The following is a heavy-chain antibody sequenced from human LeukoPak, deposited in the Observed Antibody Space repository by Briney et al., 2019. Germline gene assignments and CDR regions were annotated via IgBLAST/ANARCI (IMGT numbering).Heavy chain of an antibody. D-gene: IGHD3-10*01. CDR3: TTGAGVY. CDR1: GFTFSNAW. J-gene: IGHJ4*02. CDR2: IKSKTDGGTT. V-gene: IGHV3-15*07. Sequence: GGSLRLSCAASGFTFSNAWMNWVRQAPGKGLEWVGNIKSKTDGGTTDYAAPVKGRVIISRDDSKNMLYLQMNSLKTEDTAVYYCTTGAGVYWGQGTLVTVSS.